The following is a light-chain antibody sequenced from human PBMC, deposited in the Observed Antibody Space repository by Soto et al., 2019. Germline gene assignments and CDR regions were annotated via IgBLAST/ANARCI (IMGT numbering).Light chain of an antibody. CDR1: SSDVGAYNY. J-gene: IGLJ3*02. Sequence: QSVLTQPRSVSGSPGQSVTISCTGTSSDVGAYNYVSWYQQHPGKAPKLIIYDVSKRPSGVPDRFSGSKSGNTASLTIPGLQADDAADYYCCSYAGSYTLWVFGGGTKLTVL. V-gene: IGLV2-11*01. CDR2: DVS. CDR3: CSYAGSYTLWV.